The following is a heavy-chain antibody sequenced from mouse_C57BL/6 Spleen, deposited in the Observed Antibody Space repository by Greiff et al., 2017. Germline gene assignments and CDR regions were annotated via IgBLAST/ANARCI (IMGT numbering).Heavy chain of an antibody. J-gene: IGHJ4*01. CDR1: GYAFSSSW. V-gene: IGHV1-82*01. Sequence: VKLLESGPELVKPGASVKISCKASGYAFSSSWMNWVKQRPGKGLEWIGRIYPGDGDTNYNGKFQGKATLTADKSSSTAYMQLSSLTSEDSAVYFDARQYSNYPYAMDYWGQGTSVTVSS. D-gene: IGHD2-5*01. CDR2: IYPGDGDT. CDR3: ARQYSNYPYAMDY.